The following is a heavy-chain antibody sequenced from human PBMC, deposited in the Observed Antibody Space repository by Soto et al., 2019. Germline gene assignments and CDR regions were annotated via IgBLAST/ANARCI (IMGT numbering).Heavy chain of an antibody. V-gene: IGHV3-23*01. D-gene: IGHD2-15*01. Sequence: EVQLLESGGGLVQPGGSLRLSCAASGFTFSSYAMSWVRQAPGKGLEWVSAISGSGGSTYYADSVKGRFTISRDNSKNTLYRQMNSLRAEDTAVYYCATPGYCSGGSCPDYLGQGTLVTVSS. J-gene: IGHJ4*02. CDR3: ATPGYCSGGSCPDY. CDR1: GFTFSSYA. CDR2: ISGSGGST.